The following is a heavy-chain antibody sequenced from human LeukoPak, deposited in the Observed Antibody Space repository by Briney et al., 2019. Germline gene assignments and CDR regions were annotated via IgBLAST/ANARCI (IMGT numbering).Heavy chain of an antibody. CDR3: AKDQDIVVVPAAPHPGWFDP. J-gene: IGHJ5*02. CDR1: GFTFSSYA. Sequence: GGSLRLSCAASGFTFSSYAMSWVRQAPGKGLEWVSAISGSGGSTYYADSVKGRFTISRDNSNNTLYLQMNSLRAEDTAVYYCAKDQDIVVVPAAPHPGWFDPWGQGTLVTVSS. V-gene: IGHV3-23*01. CDR2: ISGSGGST. D-gene: IGHD2-2*01.